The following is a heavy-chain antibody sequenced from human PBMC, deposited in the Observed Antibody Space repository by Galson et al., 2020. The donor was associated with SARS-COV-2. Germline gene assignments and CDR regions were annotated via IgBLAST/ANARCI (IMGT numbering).Heavy chain of an antibody. CDR1: GFTLITYE. D-gene: IGHD4-17*01. J-gene: IGHJ1*01. CDR3: ATDYAYFRH. Sequence: GGSLRLSCEASGFTLITYEMNWVRQAPGGGLEWLAYISRSGDTIYYADSVKGRFTISRDNAKSSLYLQMNSLRAEDTAVYYCATDYAYFRHWGQGTLVTVSS. CDR2: ISRSGDTI. V-gene: IGHV3-48*03.